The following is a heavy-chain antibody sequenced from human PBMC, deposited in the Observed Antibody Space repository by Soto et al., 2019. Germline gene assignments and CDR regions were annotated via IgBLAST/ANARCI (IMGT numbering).Heavy chain of an antibody. CDR2: INPSGGST. CDR1: GYTFTIYY. D-gene: IGHD4-17*01. J-gene: IGHJ4*02. Sequence: ASVKVSCKASGYTFTIYYMHCVLQSPGQGLEWMGIINPSGGSTSYAQKFQGRVTMTRDTSTSTVYMELSSLRSEGTAVYYCARDLYAVTTGFFDYWGQGTLVTVSS. V-gene: IGHV1-46*01. CDR3: ARDLYAVTTGFFDY.